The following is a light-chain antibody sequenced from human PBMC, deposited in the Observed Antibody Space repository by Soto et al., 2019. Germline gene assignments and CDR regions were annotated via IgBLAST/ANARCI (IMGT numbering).Light chain of an antibody. Sequence: QLVLTQPASVSGSPGQSITISCTGTSSDVGSYNLVSWYQQHPGKAPKLMIYEVSKRPSGVSNRFSGSKSGNTASLTISGLQAEDEADYYCCSYAGSNTYVFGTGTKLTVL. V-gene: IGLV2-23*02. J-gene: IGLJ1*01. CDR3: CSYAGSNTYV. CDR1: SSDVGSYNL. CDR2: EVS.